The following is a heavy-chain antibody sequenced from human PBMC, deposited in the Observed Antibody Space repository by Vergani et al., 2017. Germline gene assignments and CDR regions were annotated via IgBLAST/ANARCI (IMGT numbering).Heavy chain of an antibody. J-gene: IGHJ4*02. CDR1: GGTFSSYA. D-gene: IGHD3-22*01. CDR3: ASDYYDSSGYLY. Sequence: QVQLVQSGAEVKKPGSSVKVSCKASGGTFSSYAISWVRQAPGQGLEWMGRIIPILGRANYAQKFQGRVTITADKSTSTAYMELSSLRSEDTAVYYCASDYYDSSGYLYWGQGTLVTVSS. CDR2: IIPILGRA. V-gene: IGHV1-69*04.